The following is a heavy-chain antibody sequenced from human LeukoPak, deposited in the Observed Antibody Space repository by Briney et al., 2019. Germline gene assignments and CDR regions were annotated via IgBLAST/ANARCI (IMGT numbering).Heavy chain of an antibody. CDR2: INPSGGST. Sequence: ASVTVSCNASGYTFTIYYMHWVRQAPGQGLEWMGIINPSGGSTSYAQKFQGRVTMTRDTSTSTVYMELSSLRSEDTAVYYCARDRVMEVVYYFYGMDVWGRGTTVTVSS. D-gene: IGHD2-21*01. J-gene: IGHJ6*02. CDR3: ARDRVMEVVYYFYGMDV. V-gene: IGHV1-46*01. CDR1: GYTFTIYY.